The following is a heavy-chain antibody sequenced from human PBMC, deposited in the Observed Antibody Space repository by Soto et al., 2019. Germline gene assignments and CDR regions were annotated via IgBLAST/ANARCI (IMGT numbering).Heavy chain of an antibody. CDR2: INSDGSST. Sequence: GGSLRLSCAASGFTFSSYWMHWVRQAPGKGLVWVSRINSDGSSTSYADSVKGRFTISRDNAKNTLYLQMNSLRAEDTAVYYCASSSGYDWWFDYWGQGTLVTVSS. CDR3: ASSSGYDWWFDY. D-gene: IGHD5-12*01. J-gene: IGHJ4*02. CDR1: GFTFSSYW. V-gene: IGHV3-74*01.